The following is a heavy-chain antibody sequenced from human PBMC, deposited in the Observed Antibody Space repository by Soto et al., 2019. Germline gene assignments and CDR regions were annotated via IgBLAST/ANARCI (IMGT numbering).Heavy chain of an antibody. CDR2: INQDGTEK. D-gene: IGHD3-10*01. CDR3: AKAPDGSGREYYCDY. Sequence: EVQLVESGGGVVQPGGSLRLSCATSGFTFSRYWMTWVRQVPGKGLEWVANINQDGTEKYYLASVKGRFTISRDNAKDSLDLQMNALSADDTAVYYCAKAPDGSGREYYCDYWGQRTLVTVSS. V-gene: IGHV3-7*01. J-gene: IGHJ4*02. CDR1: GFTFSRYW.